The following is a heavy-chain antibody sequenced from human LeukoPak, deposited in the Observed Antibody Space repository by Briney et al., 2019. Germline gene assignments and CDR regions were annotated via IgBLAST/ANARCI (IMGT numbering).Heavy chain of an antibody. V-gene: IGHV4-59*12. CDR1: GGSISSYY. CDR2: IYYSGST. J-gene: IGHJ4*02. Sequence: SETLSLTRTVSGGSISSYYWSWIRQPPGKGLEWIGYIYYSGSTNYNPSLKSRVTISVDTSKNQFSLKLSSVTAADTAVYYCARVGYSGYDNRGSFDYWGQGTLVTVSS. D-gene: IGHD5-12*01. CDR3: ARVGYSGYDNRGSFDY.